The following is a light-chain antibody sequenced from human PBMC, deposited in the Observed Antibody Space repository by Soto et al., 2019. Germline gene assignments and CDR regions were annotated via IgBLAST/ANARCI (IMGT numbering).Light chain of an antibody. CDR1: SSNIRAGYD. CDR2: GNS. Sequence: QSVLTQPPSVSGAPGQRVTISCTGSSSNIRAGYDVHWYQQLPGTAPKLLIYGNSNRPSGVLDRFSGSKSGTSASLAITGLQAEDEADYYCQSYDSSLSGVVFGGGTKLTVL. V-gene: IGLV1-40*01. J-gene: IGLJ2*01. CDR3: QSYDSSLSGVV.